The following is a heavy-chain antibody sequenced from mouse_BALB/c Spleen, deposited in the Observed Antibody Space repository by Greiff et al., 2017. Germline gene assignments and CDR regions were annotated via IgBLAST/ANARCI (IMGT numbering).Heavy chain of an antibody. CDR3: ARGSSYGNYGMDY. V-gene: IGHV2-9*02. CDR2: IWAGGST. Sequence: VKLKESGPGLVAPSQSLSITCTVSGFSLTSYGVHWVRQPPGKGLEWLGVIWAGGSTNYNSALMSRLSISKDNSKSQVFLKMNSLQTDDTAMYYCARGSSYGNYGMDYWGQGTSVTVSS. J-gene: IGHJ4*01. D-gene: IGHD2-10*02. CDR1: GFSLTSYG.